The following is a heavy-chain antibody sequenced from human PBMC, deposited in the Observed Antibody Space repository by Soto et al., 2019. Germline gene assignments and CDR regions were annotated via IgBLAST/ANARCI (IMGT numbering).Heavy chain of an antibody. V-gene: IGHV1-69*04. J-gene: IGHJ3*02. CDR1: GGTFSSYT. CDR3: AREEYYSGSGSYYDAFDI. D-gene: IGHD3-10*01. Sequence: VSCKASGGTFSSYTISWVRQAPGQGLEWMGRIIPILGIANYAQKFQGRVTITADKSTSTAYMELSSLRSEDTAVYYCAREEYYSGSGSYYDAFDIWGQGTMLTVS. CDR2: IIPILGIA.